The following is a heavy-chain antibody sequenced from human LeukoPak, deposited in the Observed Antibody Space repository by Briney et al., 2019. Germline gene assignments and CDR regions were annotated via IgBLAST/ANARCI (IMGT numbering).Heavy chain of an antibody. D-gene: IGHD3-22*01. J-gene: IGHJ3*01. V-gene: IGHV4-39*01. CDR1: GGSISSASYF. CDR2: LYYSGST. CDR3: AKAGVRYSDSSALYAFDF. Sequence: SETLSLTCTVSGGSISSASYFRGWIRQPPGKGLEWIGTLYYSGSTYYSASLKSRVTMSGDTSRNQFSLRLSSVNAADTAVYYCAKAGVRYSDSSALYAFDFWGPGTMVTVSS.